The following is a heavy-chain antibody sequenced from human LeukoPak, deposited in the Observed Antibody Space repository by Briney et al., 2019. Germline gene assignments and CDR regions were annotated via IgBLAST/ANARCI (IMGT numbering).Heavy chain of an antibody. J-gene: IGHJ3*02. CDR2: VSGSGGST. CDR3: AKETASGYGAFDI. V-gene: IGHV3-23*01. D-gene: IGHD3-22*01. CDR1: GFTFSSYA. Sequence: GGSLRLSCAASGFTFSSYAMSWVRQAPGKGLEWVSGVSGSGGSTHYADSVKGRFTISRDSPKNTLYLQMNSLKAEDTAVYYCAKETASGYGAFDIWGQGTMVTVSS.